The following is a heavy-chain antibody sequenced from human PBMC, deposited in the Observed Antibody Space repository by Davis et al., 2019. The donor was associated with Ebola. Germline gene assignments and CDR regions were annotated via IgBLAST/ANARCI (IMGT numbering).Heavy chain of an antibody. CDR2: IIPIFGTA. J-gene: IGHJ5*02. Sequence: SVKVSCKASGGTFSSYAISWVRQAPGQGLEWMGGIIPIFGTANYAQKFQGRVTITADKSTSTAYMELSSLRSEDTAVYYCARSYYHCSSTSCYESWFDPWGQGTLVTVSS. D-gene: IGHD2-2*01. CDR3: ARSYYHCSSTSCYESWFDP. V-gene: IGHV1-69*06. CDR1: GGTFSSYA.